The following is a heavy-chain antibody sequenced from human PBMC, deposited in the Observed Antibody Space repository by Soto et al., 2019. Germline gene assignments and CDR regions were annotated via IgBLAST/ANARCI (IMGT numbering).Heavy chain of an antibody. CDR1: GFTFSSFA. V-gene: IGHV3-23*01. CDR2: SSHSGGTT. Sequence: DVQLLESGGGLVQPGGSLRLSCAAYGFTFSSFAMSWVRQAPGKGLEWVSASSHSGGTTYYADSVKGRFTISRDNANNTLYLQMNSLRAEDTAVYYCATDGAPYPWGEDTWFDPWGRGTLVTVYS. D-gene: IGHD3-16*01. J-gene: IGHJ5*02. CDR3: ATDGAPYPWGEDTWFDP.